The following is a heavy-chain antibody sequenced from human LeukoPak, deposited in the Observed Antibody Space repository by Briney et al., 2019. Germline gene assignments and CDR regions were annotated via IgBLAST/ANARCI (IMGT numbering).Heavy chain of an antibody. CDR1: GFTFSSYS. V-gene: IGHV3-21*01. CDR2: ISSSSYI. CDR3: ARGYCSGGSCYSFDAFDI. Sequence: GGSQRLSCAASGFTFSSYSMNWVRQAPGKGLEWVSSISSSSYIYYADSVKGRFTISRDNAKNSLYLQMNSLRAEDTAVYYCARGYCSGGSCYSFDAFDIWGQGTMVTVSS. D-gene: IGHD2-15*01. J-gene: IGHJ3*02.